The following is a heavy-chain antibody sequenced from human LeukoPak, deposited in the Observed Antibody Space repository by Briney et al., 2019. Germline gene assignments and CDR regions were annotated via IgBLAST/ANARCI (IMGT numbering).Heavy chain of an antibody. V-gene: IGHV3-21*01. Sequence: PGGSLRLSCAASGFTFSNAWMSWVRQAPGKGLEWVSSISSSSSYIYYADSVKGRFTISRDNAKNSLYLQMNSLRAEDTAVYYCARSLYGVNYGDAFDIWGQGTMVTVSS. J-gene: IGHJ3*02. CDR1: GFTFSNAW. D-gene: IGHD4-23*01. CDR2: ISSSSSYI. CDR3: ARSLYGVNYGDAFDI.